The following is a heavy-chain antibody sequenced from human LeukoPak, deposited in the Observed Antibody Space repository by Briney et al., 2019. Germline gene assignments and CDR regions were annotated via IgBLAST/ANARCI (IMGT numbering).Heavy chain of an antibody. D-gene: IGHD2-21*01. CDR1: GFTFSSYA. Sequence: GGSLRLSCAASGFTFSSYAMHWVRQAPGKGLEWVAVISYDGSNKYYADSVKGRFTISRDNSKNTLYLQMNSLRAEDTAVYYCARVTGYVVEDYFDYWSQGTLVTVSS. CDR3: ARVTGYVVEDYFDY. J-gene: IGHJ4*02. CDR2: ISYDGSNK. V-gene: IGHV3-30*04.